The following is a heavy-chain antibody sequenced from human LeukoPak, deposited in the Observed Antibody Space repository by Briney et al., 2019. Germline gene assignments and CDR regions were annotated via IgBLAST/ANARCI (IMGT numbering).Heavy chain of an antibody. J-gene: IGHJ4*02. Sequence: GGSLRLSCSASKFRFSDYGMHWVRQAPGKGLEWVAFIRYDGTKTNYAESVRGRFTISRDNSKNTLYLQMSSLRAEDTAVYYCARDPQDYYDSSGYYYGTGFDYWGQGTLVTVSS. D-gene: IGHD3-22*01. CDR3: ARDPQDYYDSSGYYYGTGFDY. CDR2: IRYDGTKT. V-gene: IGHV3-30*02. CDR1: KFRFSDYG.